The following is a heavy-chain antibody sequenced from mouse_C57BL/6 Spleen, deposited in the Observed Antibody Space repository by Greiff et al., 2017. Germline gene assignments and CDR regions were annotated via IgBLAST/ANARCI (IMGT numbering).Heavy chain of an antibody. CDR1: GYSITSGYY. Sequence: EVQLKESGPGLVKPSQSLSLTCSVTGYSITSGYYWNWIRQFPGNKLEWMGYISYDGSNNYNPSLKNRISITRDTSKNQFFLKLNSVTTEDTATYYCARARDYVYYFDYWGQGTTLTVSS. CDR2: ISYDGSN. V-gene: IGHV3-6*01. CDR3: ARARDYVYYFDY. D-gene: IGHD1-1*01. J-gene: IGHJ2*01.